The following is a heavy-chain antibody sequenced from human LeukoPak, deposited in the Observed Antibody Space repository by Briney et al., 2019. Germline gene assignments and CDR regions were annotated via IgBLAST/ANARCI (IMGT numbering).Heavy chain of an antibody. J-gene: IGHJ4*02. CDR1: GGSISSYY. D-gene: IGHD3-16*02. CDR3: ARHWDYDYVWGSYPPVPSDY. V-gene: IGHV4-59*08. Sequence: PSETLSLTCTVSGGSISSYYWSWIRQPPGKGLEWIGYIYYSGSTNYNPSLKSRVTISVDTSKNQFSLKLSSVTAADTAVYYCARHWDYDYVWGSYPPVPSDYWGQGTLVTVSS. CDR2: IYYSGST.